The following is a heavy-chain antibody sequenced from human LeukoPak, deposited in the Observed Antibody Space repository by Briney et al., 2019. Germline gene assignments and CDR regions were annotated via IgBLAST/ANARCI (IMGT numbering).Heavy chain of an antibody. CDR2: IYPGDSDT. Sequence: GESLKISCKGSGYTFHSYWIAWVRQMPGKGLEWMGIIYPGDSDTRYSPSFQGQVTISADKSISTAYLQWSSLKASDTAMYYCARMDCSGGSCYGTIDYWGQGTLVTVSS. D-gene: IGHD2-15*01. CDR1: GYTFHSYW. V-gene: IGHV5-51*01. CDR3: ARMDCSGGSCYGTIDY. J-gene: IGHJ4*02.